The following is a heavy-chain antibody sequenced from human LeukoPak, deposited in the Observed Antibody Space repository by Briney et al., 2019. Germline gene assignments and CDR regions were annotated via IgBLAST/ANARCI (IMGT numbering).Heavy chain of an antibody. Sequence: GGSLRLSCSASGFTFKKYAMHWARQARGKGLEYVSAIISNGGRTYYADSVKGRFTISRDNSKNTLFLQMSSLRVEDTAVYYCVKDLYYDNSGYYSGAFDYRGQGTPGTVSS. CDR3: VKDLYYDNSGYYSGAFDY. V-gene: IGHV3-64D*06. CDR1: GFTFKKYA. CDR2: IISNGGRT. J-gene: IGHJ4*02. D-gene: IGHD3-22*01.